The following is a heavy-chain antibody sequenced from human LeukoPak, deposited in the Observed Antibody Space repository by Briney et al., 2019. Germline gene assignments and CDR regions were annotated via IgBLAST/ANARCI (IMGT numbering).Heavy chain of an antibody. CDR1: GYTFTGYY. D-gene: IGHD6-6*01. CDR3: ARVVSLGQLGNNDY. CDR2: INPNSGGT. V-gene: IGHV1-2*02. Sequence: ASVKVSCKASGYTFTGYYMHWVRQAPGQGLEWMGWINPNSGGTNYAQKFQGRVTMTRDTSISTAYMELSSLRSDDTAVYYCARVVSLGQLGNNDYWGQGTLVTVSS. J-gene: IGHJ4*02.